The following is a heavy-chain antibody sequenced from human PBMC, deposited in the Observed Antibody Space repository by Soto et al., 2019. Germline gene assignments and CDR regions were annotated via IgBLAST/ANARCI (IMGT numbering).Heavy chain of an antibody. J-gene: IGHJ3*01. CDR3: ARQGMNDGSDYVRAFDV. D-gene: IGHD3-22*01. CDR1: GGSISSGAYY. V-gene: IGHV4-30-4*01. CDR2: ISYSGNT. Sequence: QVQLQESGPGLVKPSQTLSLTCTVSGGSISSGAYYWSWIRQTPGKGLEWIGYISYSGNTYFNPSLKSRVTISLDTSKDQFSLKLSSVTAADTAFYYCARQGMNDGSDYVRAFDVWGPGTLVTVSS.